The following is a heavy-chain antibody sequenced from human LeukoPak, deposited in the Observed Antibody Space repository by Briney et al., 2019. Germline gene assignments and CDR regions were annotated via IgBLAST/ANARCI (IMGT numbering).Heavy chain of an antibody. V-gene: IGHV1-18*01. CDR1: GYTFTSYG. J-gene: IGHJ3*02. D-gene: IGHD1-1*01. Sequence: ASVKVSCKASGYTFTSYGISWVRQAPGQGLEWMGWISAYNGNTNYAQKLQGRVTITRNTSISTAYMELSSLRSEDTAVYYCARGYPNAFDIWGQGTMVTVSS. CDR3: ARGYPNAFDI. CDR2: ISAYNGNT.